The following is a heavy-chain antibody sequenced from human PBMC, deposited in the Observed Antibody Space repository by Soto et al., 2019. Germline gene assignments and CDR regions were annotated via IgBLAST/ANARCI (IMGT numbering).Heavy chain of an antibody. CDR1: GYTFTSYG. CDR2: ISAYNGNT. Sequence: GASVKVSCKASGYTFTSYGISWVRQAPGQGLEWMGWISAYNGNTNYAQKLQGRVTMTTDTSTSTAYMELGSLRSDDTAVYYCARDGVDTATGYYYGMDVWGQGTTVTVSS. D-gene: IGHD5-18*01. J-gene: IGHJ6*02. CDR3: ARDGVDTATGYYYGMDV. V-gene: IGHV1-18*01.